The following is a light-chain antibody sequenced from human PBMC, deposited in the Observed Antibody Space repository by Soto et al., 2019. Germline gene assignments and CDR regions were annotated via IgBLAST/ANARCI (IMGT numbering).Light chain of an antibody. CDR2: QVS. CDR3: SSFTSTHTYV. J-gene: IGLJ1*01. CDR1: SSDVGGYHY. V-gene: IGLV2-14*03. Sequence: QSALTQPASVSGSPGQSMTISCTGSSSDVGGYHYVSWYQQHPGKAPKLIIHQVSHRPSGVSDRFSGSKSGNTASLTISGLQGEDEATYYCSSFTSTHTYVFGTGTKLTVL.